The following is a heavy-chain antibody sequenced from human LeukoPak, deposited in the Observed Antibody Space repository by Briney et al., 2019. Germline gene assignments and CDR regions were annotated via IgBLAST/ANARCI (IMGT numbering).Heavy chain of an antibody. CDR1: GFTFSSYEM. Sequence: PGGSLRLSCAASGFTFSSYEMNWVRQPPGKGLEWIGAIYHSGSTDYNPSLKSRVTISVDKSKNQFSLKLSSVTAADTAVYFCARDRDGMGVWGQGTTVTVSS. J-gene: IGHJ6*02. V-gene: IGHV4-4*01. CDR3: ARDRDGMGV. CDR2: IYHSGST.